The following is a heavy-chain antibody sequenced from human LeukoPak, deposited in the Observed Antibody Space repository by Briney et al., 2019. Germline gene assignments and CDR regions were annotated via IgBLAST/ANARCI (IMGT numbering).Heavy chain of an antibody. D-gene: IGHD2-2*01. CDR3: AKVKGSEGYCSITSCLADY. Sequence: GSLRLSCAASGFTFSSYAMNWVRQAPGKGLEWVSAISSSGGSTYYADSVKGRFTISRDNSKNTLYLQLNSLRSEDTAVYYCAKVKGSEGYCSITSCLADYWGQGTLVTVSS. V-gene: IGHV3-23*01. CDR2: ISSSGGST. CDR1: GFTFSSYA. J-gene: IGHJ4*02.